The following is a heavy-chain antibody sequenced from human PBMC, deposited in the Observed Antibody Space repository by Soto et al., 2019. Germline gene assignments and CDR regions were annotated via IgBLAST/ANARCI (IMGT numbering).Heavy chain of an antibody. CDR3: LIAVAGSFAPDY. V-gene: IGHV3-21*01. J-gene: IGHJ4*02. CDR1: GFTFSTYS. D-gene: IGHD6-19*01. CDR2: ISSSSTYI. Sequence: LSLSCAASGFTFSTYSMNWVRQAPGKGLEWVSYISSSSTYIYYADSVKGRFTISRDNAKNSLYLQMNSLRAEDTAVYYCLIAVAGSFAPDYWGQGNLVTVSS.